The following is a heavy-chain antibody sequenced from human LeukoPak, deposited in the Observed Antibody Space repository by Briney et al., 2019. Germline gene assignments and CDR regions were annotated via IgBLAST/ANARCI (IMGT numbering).Heavy chain of an antibody. J-gene: IGHJ4*02. D-gene: IGHD6-13*01. CDR3: ARHGSSWDFDY. Sequence: LSLTCAVYGGSFSGYYMSWIRQAPGKGLEWVSYITYSDYTTYYYADSVKGRFTISRDNTKKSLYLQMNSLRAEDSAVYYCARHGSSWDFDYWGQGTLVTVSS. V-gene: IGHV3-11*01. CDR1: GGSFSGYY. CDR2: ITYSDYTT.